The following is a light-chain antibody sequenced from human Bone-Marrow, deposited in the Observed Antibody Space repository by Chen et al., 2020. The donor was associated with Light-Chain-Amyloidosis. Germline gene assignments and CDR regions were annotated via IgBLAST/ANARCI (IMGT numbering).Light chain of an antibody. J-gene: IGLJ2*01. Sequence: VLTHTPPRSESPGQTARITCSGDDLPTKYAYWYQQKPGQAPVLVIHRDTERPSGISERFSGSSSGTTATLTISGVQAEDEADYHCQSADSSGTYEVIFGGGTKLTVL. CDR2: RDT. V-gene: IGLV3-25*03. CDR1: DLPTKY. CDR3: QSADSSGTYEVI.